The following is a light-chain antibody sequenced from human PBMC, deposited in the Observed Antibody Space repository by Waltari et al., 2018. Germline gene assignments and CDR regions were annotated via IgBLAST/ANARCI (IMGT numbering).Light chain of an antibody. V-gene: IGLV2-23*02. CDR2: EVS. CDR3: CSYAGSRRV. Sequence: QSALTQPASVSGSPGQSITISCTGTSSDVGSYNLLSWYQQHPGKAPKLMIYEVSKRPSGVSNRFSGSKSGNTASLTISGLQAEDEADYYCCSYAGSRRVFGGGTKLTVL. CDR1: SSDVGSYNL. J-gene: IGLJ3*02.